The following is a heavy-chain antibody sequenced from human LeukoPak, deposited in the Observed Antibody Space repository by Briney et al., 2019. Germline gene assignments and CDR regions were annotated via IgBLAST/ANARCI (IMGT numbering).Heavy chain of an antibody. CDR2: LRYDGSNK. CDR1: GFTFSSYT. D-gene: IGHD6-19*01. V-gene: IGHV3-30*14. CDR3: ARDGYYSGWYPGGGYLDY. Sequence: PAVSLRLSCAASGFTFSSYTIHWVRQAPGKGLEWVAVLRYDGSNKYYADSVKGRVTISRDNSKDTLYLQMNSLRAEDTAVYYCARDGYYSGWYPGGGYLDYWGQGTLVTVSS. J-gene: IGHJ4*02.